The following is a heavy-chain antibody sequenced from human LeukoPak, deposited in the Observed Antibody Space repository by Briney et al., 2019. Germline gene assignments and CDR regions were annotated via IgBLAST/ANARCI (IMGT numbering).Heavy chain of an antibody. CDR1: GYTFTGYY. D-gene: IGHD1-26*01. Sequence: ASVKVSCKASGYTFTGYYMHWVRQAPGQGLEWMGWINPNSGGTNYAQKFQGRVTMTRDTSISTAYMELSRLRSDDTAVYYCAAQTGIVGATTRDYWGQGTLVTVSS. J-gene: IGHJ4*02. CDR2: INPNSGGT. CDR3: AAQTGIVGATTRDY. V-gene: IGHV1-2*02.